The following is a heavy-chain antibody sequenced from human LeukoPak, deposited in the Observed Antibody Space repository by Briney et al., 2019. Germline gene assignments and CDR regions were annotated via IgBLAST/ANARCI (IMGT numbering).Heavy chain of an antibody. D-gene: IGHD6-13*01. V-gene: IGHV3-11*01. Sequence: KTGGSLRLSCAASGFTFNNYYMSWIRQAPGKGLEWVSYISSTGRTIYYADSVKGRFTISRDNAKNLMYLQMNSLRAEDTAMYYCTREGEYSNSWYYFDYWGQGTLVTVSS. CDR3: TREGEYSNSWYYFDY. CDR2: ISSTGRTI. J-gene: IGHJ4*02. CDR1: GFTFNNYY.